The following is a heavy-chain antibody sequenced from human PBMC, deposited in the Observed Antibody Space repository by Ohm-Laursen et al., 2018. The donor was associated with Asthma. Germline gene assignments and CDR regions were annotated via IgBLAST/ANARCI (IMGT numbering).Heavy chain of an antibody. D-gene: IGHD3-22*01. CDR2: ISYDGSNK. J-gene: IGHJ4*02. V-gene: IGHV3-30*18. CDR1: GFTFSSYG. Sequence: SLRLSCAASGFTFSSYGMHWVRQAPGKGPEWVAVISYDGSNKYYADSVKGRFTISRDNSKNTLYLQMNSLRAEDTAVYYCAKAREPRRGIVVVITTDYWGQGTLVTVSS. CDR3: AKAREPRRGIVVVITTDY.